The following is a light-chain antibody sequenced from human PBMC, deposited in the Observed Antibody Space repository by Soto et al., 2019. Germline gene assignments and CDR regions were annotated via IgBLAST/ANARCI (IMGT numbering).Light chain of an antibody. Sequence: QSVLTQPASVSRSPGQSITISCTGTSSDIGGYKYVSWYQHHPGTAPKLMIYDVTNRPSGVSNRFSGSKSGNTASLTISGLQAEDEGDYYCTSYASSSTPVVFGGGTKLTVL. V-gene: IGLV2-14*03. J-gene: IGLJ2*01. CDR3: TSYASSSTPVV. CDR1: SSDIGGYKY. CDR2: DVT.